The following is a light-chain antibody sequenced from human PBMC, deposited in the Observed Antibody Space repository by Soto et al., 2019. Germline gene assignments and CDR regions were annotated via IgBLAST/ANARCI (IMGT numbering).Light chain of an antibody. CDR1: SSDIGGHNY. V-gene: IGLV2-8*01. J-gene: IGLJ3*02. CDR2: EVT. Sequence: QSALTQPPSASGSPGQSVTISCTGTSSDIGGHNYVSWYQHHPGKAPKLIIYEVTKRPSGVPDRFSGSKSGNTASLTVSGLQTEDEADYYCAAWDDSLSGPVFGGGTKVTVL. CDR3: AAWDDSLSGPV.